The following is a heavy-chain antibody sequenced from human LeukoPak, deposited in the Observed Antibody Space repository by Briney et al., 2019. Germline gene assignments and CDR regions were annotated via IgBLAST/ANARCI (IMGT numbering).Heavy chain of an antibody. CDR2: IYPGDSDT. D-gene: IGHD4-17*01. Sequence: GESLKISCKVSGYSFTSYWIAWVRQMPGKGLEWMGSIYPGDSDTRYSPSFQGQVSISADKSISTAYLQWSSLKASDTAMYYCARPIYGDYGDAFDIWGQGTMVTVSS. V-gene: IGHV5-51*01. CDR1: GYSFTSYW. CDR3: ARPIYGDYGDAFDI. J-gene: IGHJ3*02.